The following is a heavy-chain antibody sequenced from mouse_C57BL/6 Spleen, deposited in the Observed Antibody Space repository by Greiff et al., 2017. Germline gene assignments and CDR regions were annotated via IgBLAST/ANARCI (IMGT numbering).Heavy chain of an antibody. D-gene: IGHD4-1*02. V-gene: IGHV1-55*01. CDR2: IYPGSGST. J-gene: IGHJ1*03. CDR1: GYTFTSYW. Sequence: QVQLQQPGAELVKPGASVKMSCKASGYTFTSYWITWVKQRPGQGLEWIGDIYPGSGSTNYNEKFKSKATLTVDTSSSTAYMQLSSLTSEDSAVYYCARRRSTGTYWYFDVWGTGTTVTASS. CDR3: ARRRSTGTYWYFDV.